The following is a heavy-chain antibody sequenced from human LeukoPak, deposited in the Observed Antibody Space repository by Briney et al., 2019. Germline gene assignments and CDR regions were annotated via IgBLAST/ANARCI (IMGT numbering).Heavy chain of an antibody. D-gene: IGHD1-26*01. CDR2: IKQDGSEK. CDR3: ARDTRTFDY. Sequence: GGSLRLSCAASGFTFSRYRMNWVRQAPGKGLEWVANIKQDGSEKYYVDSVKGRFTISRDNAKNSLFLQMNSLRAEDTAVYYRARDTRTFDYWGQGTLVTVSS. CDR1: GFTFSRYR. J-gene: IGHJ4*02. V-gene: IGHV3-7*01.